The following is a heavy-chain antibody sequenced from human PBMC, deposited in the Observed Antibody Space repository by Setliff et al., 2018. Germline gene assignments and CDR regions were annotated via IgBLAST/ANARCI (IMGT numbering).Heavy chain of an antibody. CDR1: GESFSNYY. D-gene: IGHD3-3*01. Sequence: SETLSLTCSVYGESFSNYYWGWIRQSPGKGLEWIGEINDSGTTNYSPSLKSRVTISLDASTNQFSLKLRPVSAADTAVYYCRYWSGYYNNDYWGQGTLVTVSS. CDR2: INDSGTT. J-gene: IGHJ4*02. V-gene: IGHV4-34*01. CDR3: RYWSGYYNNDY.